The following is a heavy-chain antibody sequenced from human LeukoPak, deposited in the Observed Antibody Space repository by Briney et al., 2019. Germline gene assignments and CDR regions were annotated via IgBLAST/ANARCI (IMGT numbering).Heavy chain of an antibody. CDR2: IYPGDSDT. Sequence: GESLKISCKGSGYSFTSYWIGWVRQMPGKGLEWMGIIYPGDSDTRYSPSFQGQVTISADKSISTAYLQWSSLKASDTAMYYCSTLSTMIRGVHYYYYYMDVWGKGTTVTVSS. CDR3: STLSTMIRGVHYYYYYMDV. CDR1: GYSFTSYW. D-gene: IGHD3-10*01. J-gene: IGHJ6*03. V-gene: IGHV5-51*01.